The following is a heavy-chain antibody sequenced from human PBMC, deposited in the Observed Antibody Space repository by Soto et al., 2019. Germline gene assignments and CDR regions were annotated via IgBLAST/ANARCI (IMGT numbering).Heavy chain of an antibody. CDR3: ARHGSSGWPIDY. J-gene: IGHJ4*02. CDR2: IYYSGST. CDR1: GGSISSSSYY. Sequence: SETLSLTCTVSGGSISSSSYYWGWIRQPPGKGLEWIGSIYYSGSTYYNPSLKSRVTISVDTSKNQFSLKLSSVTAADTAVSWCARHGSSGWPIDYWGQGTLVTVSP. V-gene: IGHV4-39*01. D-gene: IGHD6-25*01.